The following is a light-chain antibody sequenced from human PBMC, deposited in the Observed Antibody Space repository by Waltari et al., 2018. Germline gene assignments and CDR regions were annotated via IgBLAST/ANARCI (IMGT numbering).Light chain of an antibody. J-gene: IGKJ4*01. CDR2: GAS. Sequence: CRASQTINNIFLGWYQQKPGQAPRLLIHGASSRATGFPDRFSGSGSGTDFTLTISRLEPEDVAVYYCQQYDGSILTFGGGTKVEI. V-gene: IGKV3-20*01. CDR1: QTINNIF. CDR3: QQYDGSILT.